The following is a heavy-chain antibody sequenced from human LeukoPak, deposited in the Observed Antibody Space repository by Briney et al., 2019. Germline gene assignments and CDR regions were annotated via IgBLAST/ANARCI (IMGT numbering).Heavy chain of an antibody. CDR2: IYYSGST. V-gene: IGHV4-34*01. CDR1: GGSFSGYY. CDR3: ARRLYYFDY. J-gene: IGHJ4*02. Sequence: SETLSLTCAVYGGSFSGYYWSWIRQPPGKGLEWIGSIYYSGSTYYNPSLKSRVTISVDTSKNQFSLKLSSVTAADTAVYYCARRLYYFDYWGQGTLVTVSS. D-gene: IGHD2-21*02.